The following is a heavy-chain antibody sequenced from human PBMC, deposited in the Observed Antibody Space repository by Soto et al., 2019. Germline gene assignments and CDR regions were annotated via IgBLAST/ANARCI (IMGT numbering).Heavy chain of an antibody. CDR1: GGSITSNNW. CDR2: IYHSGSI. J-gene: IGHJ4*02. D-gene: IGHD5-18*01. CDR3: ARAAGGYSYFDY. V-gene: IGHV4-4*02. Sequence: QVQLQESGPGLVKPSGTLSLTCAVSGGSITSNNWWGWVRQPPGKGLEWIGEIYHSGSINYNPSLNSRVTVSVDMSKSLFSLNVITWTAAGTAVYYRARAAGGYSYFDYWGQGNLVTVSS.